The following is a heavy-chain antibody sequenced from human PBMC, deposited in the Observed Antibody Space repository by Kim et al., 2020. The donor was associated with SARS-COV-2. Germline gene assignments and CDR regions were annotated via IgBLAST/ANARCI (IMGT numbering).Heavy chain of an antibody. J-gene: IGHJ1*01. CDR2: IIPIFGTA. CDR1: GGTFSSYA. CDR3: ARDHPLDYYDSSGYYGYFQH. D-gene: IGHD3-22*01. V-gene: IGHV1-69*13. Sequence: SVKVSCKASGGTFSSYAISWVRQAPGQGLEWMGGIIPIFGTANYAQTFQGRVTITADESTSTAYMELSSLRSEDTAVYYCARDHPLDYYDSSGYYGYFQHWDQGTLVTDSS.